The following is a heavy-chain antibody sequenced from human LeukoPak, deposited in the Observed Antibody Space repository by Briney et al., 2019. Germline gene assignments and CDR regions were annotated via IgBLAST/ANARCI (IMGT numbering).Heavy chain of an antibody. V-gene: IGHV3-7*01. CDR3: SRRGYGTYLDY. D-gene: IGHD5-18*01. Sequence: PGGSLRLSCAASGFTFETHWMSWVRQAPGKGLEWVASINQDGSEKYYVDSLKGRFTISRDNAKNSLYLQMNSLRAEGTAVYYCSRRGYGTYLDYWGQGTLVTVSS. CDR1: GFTFETHW. CDR2: INQDGSEK. J-gene: IGHJ4*02.